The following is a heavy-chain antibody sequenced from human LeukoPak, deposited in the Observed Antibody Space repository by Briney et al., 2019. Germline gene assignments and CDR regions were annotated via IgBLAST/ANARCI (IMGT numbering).Heavy chain of an antibody. D-gene: IGHD2-2*01. Sequence: GGSLRLSYAASGFTFATYTMSWVRQAPGKGLEGVSDIRGSDASPYYADSVKGRFTISRDNSKNTMYLQMSSLRAEDTAVYYCAKLGRYQLPLDDYWGQGTLVAVSS. V-gene: IGHV3-23*01. J-gene: IGHJ4*02. CDR2: IRGSDASP. CDR1: GFTFATYT. CDR3: AKLGRYQLPLDDY.